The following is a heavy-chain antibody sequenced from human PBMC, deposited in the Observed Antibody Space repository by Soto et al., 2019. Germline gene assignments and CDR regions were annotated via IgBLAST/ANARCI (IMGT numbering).Heavy chain of an antibody. CDR1: GFTFSSYG. V-gene: IGHV3-30*18. J-gene: IGHJ6*02. CDR3: AKEGWFYSSAPMDV. D-gene: IGHD6-19*01. CDR2: ISYDGSNK. Sequence: QVQLVESGGGVVQPGRSLRLSCAASGFTFSSYGMNWVRQAPGKGLEWVAVISYDGSNKYYADSVKGRFTISRDNSKNKLYLQMNSLRAEDTAVYYCAKEGWFYSSAPMDVWGQGTTVTVSS.